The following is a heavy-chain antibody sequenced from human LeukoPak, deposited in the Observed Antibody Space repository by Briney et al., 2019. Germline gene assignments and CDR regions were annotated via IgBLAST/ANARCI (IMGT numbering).Heavy chain of an antibody. D-gene: IGHD1-26*01. V-gene: IGHV3-9*01. J-gene: IGHJ4*02. Sequence: PGGSLRLSCAASGFTFDDYAMHWVRQAPGKGLEWVSGISWNSGSIGYADSVKGRFTISRDNSKNTLYLQMNSLRAEDTAVYYCAREGVVGAKNYFDYWGQGTLVTVSS. CDR1: GFTFDDYA. CDR2: ISWNSGSI. CDR3: AREGVVGAKNYFDY.